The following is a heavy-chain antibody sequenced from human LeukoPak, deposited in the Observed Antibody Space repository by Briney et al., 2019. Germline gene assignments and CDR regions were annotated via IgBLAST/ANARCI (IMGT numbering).Heavy chain of an antibody. V-gene: IGHV3-21*01. CDR2: ISSSSSYI. CDR3: AKDQMVWFGSYYYYMDV. J-gene: IGHJ6*03. Sequence: GGSLRLSCAASGFTFSSYSMNWVRQAPGKGLEWVSSISSSSSYIYYADSVKGRFTISRDNSKNTLYLQMNSLRAEDTAVYYCAKDQMVWFGSYYYYMDVWGKGTTVTISS. D-gene: IGHD3-10*01. CDR1: GFTFSSYS.